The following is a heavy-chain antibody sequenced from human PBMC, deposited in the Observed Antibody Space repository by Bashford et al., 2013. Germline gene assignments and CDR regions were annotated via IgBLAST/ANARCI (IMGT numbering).Heavy chain of an antibody. D-gene: IGHD5-24*01. Sequence: SETLSLTCAVSGGPISSSNCWSWVRQPPGKGLEWIGEVYHSGSTNYNPSLKSRVTISIDKSKRQFSLNLNSVTAADTAVYYCARERASLYYFDYWSQGTLVTVSS. J-gene: IGHJ4*02. CDR1: GGPISSSNC. CDR2: VYHSGST. CDR3: ARERASLYYFDY. V-gene: IGHV4-4*02.